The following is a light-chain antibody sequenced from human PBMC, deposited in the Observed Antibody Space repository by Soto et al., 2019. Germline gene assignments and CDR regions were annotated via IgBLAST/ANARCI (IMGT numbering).Light chain of an antibody. Sequence: QSALTQPASVSGSPGQSITISGTGTSNDVGGYDYVTWYQHHPGKAPKLMIYDVSNRPSGISDRFSASKSSNTASLTISGVQADDEAHYYFSSYRSRATLVFGGGTKLTVL. V-gene: IGLV2-14*03. J-gene: IGLJ2*01. CDR3: SSYRSRATLV. CDR1: SNDVGGYDY. CDR2: DVS.